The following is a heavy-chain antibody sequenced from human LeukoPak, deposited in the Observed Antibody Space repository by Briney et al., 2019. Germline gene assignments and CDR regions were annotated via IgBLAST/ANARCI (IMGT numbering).Heavy chain of an antibody. Sequence: PSETLSLTCAVYGGSFSGYYWSWIRQPPGKGLEWIGEINHSGSTNYNPSLKSRVTISVDTSKNRFSLKLSSVTAADTAVYYCAREYGSGSEFDPWGQGTLVTVSS. V-gene: IGHV4-34*01. CDR2: INHSGST. D-gene: IGHD3-10*01. J-gene: IGHJ5*02. CDR1: GGSFSGYY. CDR3: AREYGSGSEFDP.